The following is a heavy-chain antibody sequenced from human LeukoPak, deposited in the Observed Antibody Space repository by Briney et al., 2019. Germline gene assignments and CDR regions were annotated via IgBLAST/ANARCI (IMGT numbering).Heavy chain of an antibody. CDR2: ITASGGT. V-gene: IGHV3-23*01. Sequence: GGSLRLSCAASGFTFSSYAMSWVRQAPGKGLEWVSTITASGGTYYADSLKGRFTISRDTSKNTLYLQINSLRAEDTAVYYCAKRGRYYFDQWGQGTLVTVSS. CDR3: AKRGRYYFDQ. CDR1: GFTFSSYA. J-gene: IGHJ4*02.